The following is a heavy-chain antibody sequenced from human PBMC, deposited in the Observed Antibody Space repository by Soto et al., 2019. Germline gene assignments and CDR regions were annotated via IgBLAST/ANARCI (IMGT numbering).Heavy chain of an antibody. CDR2: ISYDGNYI. V-gene: IGHV3-30*18. D-gene: IGHD3-16*01. CDR1: GFAFSSYA. Sequence: PGGSLRLSCEASGFAFSSYAMHWVRQAPGKGLEWVGVISYDGNYIYYADSVKGRFTISRDNSKNTLYVQVNSLRAEDTAVYYCAKGILSATIGPYAMDVWGQGTTGTVS. J-gene: IGHJ6*02. CDR3: AKGILSATIGPYAMDV.